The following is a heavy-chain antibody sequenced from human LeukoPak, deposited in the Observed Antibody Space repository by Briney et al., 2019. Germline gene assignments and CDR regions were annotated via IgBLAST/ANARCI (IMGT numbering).Heavy chain of an antibody. CDR1: GYTFTGFS. CDR3: ARGAVSGSYYFDY. J-gene: IGHJ4*02. D-gene: IGHD1-26*01. V-gene: IGHV1-2*02. Sequence: ASAKVSCTASGYTFTGFSIHWVRQAPGQGLEWMGWVNPNSGDTNYAQRFQGRVTMTRDTSITTASMELSRLTSDDTAVYYCARGAVSGSYYFDYWGQGSLVTVSS. CDR2: VNPNSGDT.